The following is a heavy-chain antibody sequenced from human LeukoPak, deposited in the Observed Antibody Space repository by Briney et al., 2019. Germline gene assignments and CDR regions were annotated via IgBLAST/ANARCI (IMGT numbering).Heavy chain of an antibody. J-gene: IGHJ3*02. CDR1: GFTFSSYS. V-gene: IGHV3-21*01. Sequence: PGGSLRLSCAASGFTFSSYSMNWVRQAPGKGLEWVSSISSSSSYIYYADSVKGRFTISRDNAKNSLYLQMNSLRAEDTAVYYCARDASKYSSSWSDAFDIWGQGTMVTVSS. D-gene: IGHD6-13*01. CDR2: ISSSSSYI. CDR3: ARDASKYSSSWSDAFDI.